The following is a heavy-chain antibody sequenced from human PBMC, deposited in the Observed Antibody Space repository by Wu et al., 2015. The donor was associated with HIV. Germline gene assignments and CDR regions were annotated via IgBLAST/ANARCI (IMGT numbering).Heavy chain of an antibody. J-gene: IGHJ1*01. CDR3: ARVGVLLTSAQLLEYFQH. V-gene: IGHV1-8*02. Sequence: QVQLVQSGTVVQKPGTSVRVSCRISGYTFTSFNINWIRQVHGRGLEWMGWMDPKSGSAAFGRDFQGRVSMTRNNSISTAYLELSRLTSDDTATYYCARVGVLLTSAQLLEYFQHWGQGHSCRRLL. D-gene: IGHD3-16*01. CDR2: MDPKSGSA. CDR1: GYTFTSFN.